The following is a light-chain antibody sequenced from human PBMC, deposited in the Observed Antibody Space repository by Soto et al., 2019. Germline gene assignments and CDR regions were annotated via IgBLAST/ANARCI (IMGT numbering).Light chain of an antibody. CDR1: QRVSSNY. CDR2: GAS. CDR3: QQYGGSPRT. V-gene: IGKV3-20*01. Sequence: EIVLTQSPGTLSLSPGERATLSCRASQRVSSNYLAWYQQKSGQAPRLLIYGASSRATGIPDRFSGSGSGTDFTLTISRLEPEDFAVYYCQQYGGSPRTFGQGTKVDIK. J-gene: IGKJ1*01.